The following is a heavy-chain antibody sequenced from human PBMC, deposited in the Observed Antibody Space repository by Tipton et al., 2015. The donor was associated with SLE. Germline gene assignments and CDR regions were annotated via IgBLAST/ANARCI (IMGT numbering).Heavy chain of an antibody. V-gene: IGHV3-73*01. Sequence: ALRLSCAASGFTFSGSAMHWVRQASGKGLEWVGRIRSKANSYATAYAASVKGRFTISRDDSKNTAYLQMNSLKTEDTAVYYCTRPHSSGSPPDYGGQGTLVTVSS. CDR2: IRSKANSYAT. CDR3: TRPHSSGSPPDY. D-gene: IGHD3-22*01. CDR1: GFTFSGSA. J-gene: IGHJ4*02.